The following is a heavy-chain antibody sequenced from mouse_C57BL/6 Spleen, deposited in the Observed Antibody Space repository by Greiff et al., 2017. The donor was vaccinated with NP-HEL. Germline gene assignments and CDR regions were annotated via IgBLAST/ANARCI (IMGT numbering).Heavy chain of an antibody. Sequence: VQLQQSGTVLARPGASVKMSCKTSGYTFTSYWMHWVKQRPGQGLEWIGAIYPGNSDTSYNQKFKGKDKLTAVTSASTAYMELSSLTNEDAAVYYCTREDGNSFAYWGQGTLVTVSA. CDR2: IYPGNSDT. J-gene: IGHJ3*01. D-gene: IGHD2-1*01. V-gene: IGHV1-5*01. CDR3: TREDGNSFAY. CDR1: GYTFTSYW.